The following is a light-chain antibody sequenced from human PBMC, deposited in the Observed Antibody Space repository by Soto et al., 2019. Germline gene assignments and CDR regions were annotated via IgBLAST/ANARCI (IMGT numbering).Light chain of an antibody. CDR2: DAS. Sequence: EIVLTQSPATLSLSPGDTATLSCRASQRVRSYLSWYQQKPGQAPRLLIYDASYRATGIPDRFSGSGSGTEFTLTISSLQSEDFAVYYCQQYSIWRTFGQGTRLEIK. CDR3: QQYSIWRT. CDR1: QRVRSY. V-gene: IGKV3-11*01. J-gene: IGKJ5*01.